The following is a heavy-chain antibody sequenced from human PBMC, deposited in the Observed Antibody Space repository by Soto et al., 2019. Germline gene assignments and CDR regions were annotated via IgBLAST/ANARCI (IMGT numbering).Heavy chain of an antibody. V-gene: IGHV3-30-3*01. J-gene: IGHJ4*02. D-gene: IGHD3-10*01. CDR1: GFTFSSYA. CDR2: ISYDGSNK. Sequence: GPLRFSCAASGFTFSSYAMHWVRQAPGKGLEWVAVISYDGSNKYYADSVKGRFTISRDNSKNTLYLQMNSLRAEDTAVYYCARDSQSGYYGSGSYLDYWGQGTLVTVSS. CDR3: ARDSQSGYYGSGSYLDY.